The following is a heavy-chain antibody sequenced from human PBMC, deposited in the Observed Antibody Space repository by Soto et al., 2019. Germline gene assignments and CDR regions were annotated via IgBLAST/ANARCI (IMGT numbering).Heavy chain of an antibody. CDR2: INAGNGNT. CDR1: GYTFTSYA. J-gene: IGHJ4*02. Sequence: QVQLVQSGTEVKKPGASVKVSCKASGYTFTSYAMHWVRQAPGQRLEWMGWINAGNGNTKYSQKFQGRVTITRDTSASTAYMELSSLRSEDTAVYYCARAHIVATKPDFDFWGQGTLVTVSS. V-gene: IGHV1-3*01. CDR3: ARAHIVATKPDFDF. D-gene: IGHD5-12*01.